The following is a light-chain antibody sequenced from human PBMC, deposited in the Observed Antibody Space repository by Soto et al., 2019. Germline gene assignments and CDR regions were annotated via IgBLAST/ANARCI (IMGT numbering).Light chain of an antibody. CDR3: QQSYSTLLT. J-gene: IGKJ4*01. CDR2: AAS. V-gene: IGKV1-39*01. Sequence: DIQMTQSPSSLSASVGDRVTITCRASQSISSYLNWYQQKPGQAPKLLIYAASSLQSGVPSRFSGSGSGTDFTLTISSLQPEDFATYYCQQSYSTLLTFGGGTKVEMK. CDR1: QSISSY.